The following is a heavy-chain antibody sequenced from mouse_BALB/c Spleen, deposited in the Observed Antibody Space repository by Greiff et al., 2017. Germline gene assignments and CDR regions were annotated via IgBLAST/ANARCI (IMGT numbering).Heavy chain of an antibody. Sequence: VQLQQPGAELVRPGASVKLSCKASGYTFTSYWINWVKQRPGQGLEWIGNIYPSDSYTNYNQKFKDKATLTVDKSSSTASMQLSSPTSEDAAVYYCTRQGYGNYWYFDVWGAGTTVTVSS. CDR1: GYTFTSYW. D-gene: IGHD2-10*02. J-gene: IGHJ1*01. CDR2: IYPSDSYT. V-gene: IGHV1-69*02. CDR3: TRQGYGNYWYFDV.